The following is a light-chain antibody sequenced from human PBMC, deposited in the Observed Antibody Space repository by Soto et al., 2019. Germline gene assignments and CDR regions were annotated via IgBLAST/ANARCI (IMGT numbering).Light chain of an antibody. CDR2: GFN. CDR1: SSNIESHS. J-gene: IGLJ3*02. V-gene: IGLV1-44*01. Sequence: QSVLTQATSASGTPGQRVTISCTGSSSNIESHSVNWYQHLPGTAPKLLIFGFNQRPSGVPDRFSGSKSGTSASLAISGLQSEDEADYYCATWDDSLNGWVFGGGTKLTVL. CDR3: ATWDDSLNGWV.